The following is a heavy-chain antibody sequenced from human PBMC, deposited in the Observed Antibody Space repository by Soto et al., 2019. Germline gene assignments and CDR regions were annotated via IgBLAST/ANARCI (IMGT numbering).Heavy chain of an antibody. CDR2: ISYDGSDR. CDR1: GFTFSTYG. J-gene: IGHJ4*02. Sequence: QVQLVESGGGVVQPGGSLRLSCAASGFTFSTYGMHWVRQAPGKGLEWVAIISYDGSDRYYADSVKGRYTISRDNSKNTVYLQMISLTTEDMAVYFCAKVNPAVDYWGQGNLVTDSS. D-gene: IGHD3-22*01. V-gene: IGHV3-30*18. CDR3: AKVNPAVDY.